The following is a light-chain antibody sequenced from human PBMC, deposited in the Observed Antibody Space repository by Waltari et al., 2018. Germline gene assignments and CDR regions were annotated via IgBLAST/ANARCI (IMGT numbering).Light chain of an antibody. CDR3: QQSYSTPVT. J-gene: IGKJ2*01. CDR2: AAS. CDR1: QSISSY. Sequence: DIQMTQSPSYLSASVGDRVTIPCRSSQSISSYLHWYQQKPGKAPKLLIYAASSLQSGVQSRFSGSGSVTDFTLTISSLQLEDFATYYCQQSYSTPVTFGQGTKLENK. V-gene: IGKV1-39*01.